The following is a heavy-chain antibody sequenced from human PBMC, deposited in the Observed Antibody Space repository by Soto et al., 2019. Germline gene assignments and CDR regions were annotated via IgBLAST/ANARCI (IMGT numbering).Heavy chain of an antibody. J-gene: IGHJ6*02. CDR3: ARLAIFGVVIDYYGMDV. V-gene: IGHV4-39*01. D-gene: IGHD3-3*01. Sequence: SETLSLTCTVSGGSISSSSYYWGWIRQPPGKGLEWIGSIYYSGSTYYNPSLKSRVTISVDTSKNQFSLKLSSVTAADTAVYYCARLAIFGVVIDYYGMDVWGQGTTVTVSS. CDR2: IYYSGST. CDR1: GGSISSSSYY.